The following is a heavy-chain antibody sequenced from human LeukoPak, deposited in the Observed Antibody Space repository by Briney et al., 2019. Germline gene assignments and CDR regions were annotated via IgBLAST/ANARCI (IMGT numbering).Heavy chain of an antibody. J-gene: IGHJ4*02. CDR3: AKGGVAARSFDY. D-gene: IGHD6-6*01. Sequence: PGGSLRLSCAASGFTFSSYAMSWVRQAPGKGLEWVSAISGSGGSTYYADSVKGRFTISRDNSKNTLYLQMNSLRAEDTAVYCCAKGGVAARSFDYWGQGTLVTVSS. CDR1: GFTFSSYA. V-gene: IGHV3-23*01. CDR2: ISGSGGST.